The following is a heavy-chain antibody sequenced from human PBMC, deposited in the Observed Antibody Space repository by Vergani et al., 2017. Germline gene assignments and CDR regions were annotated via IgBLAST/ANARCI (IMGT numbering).Heavy chain of an antibody. Sequence: QVQLVESGGGVVQHGRSLRLSCAASGFTFSSYAMHWVRQAPGKGLEWVAVISYDGSNKYYADSVKGRFTISRDNSKNTLYLQMNSLRAEDTAVYYCASPAAVDYWGQGTLVTVSS. D-gene: IGHD6-25*01. J-gene: IGHJ4*02. CDR1: GFTFSSYA. CDR2: ISYDGSNK. CDR3: ASPAAVDY. V-gene: IGHV3-30*04.